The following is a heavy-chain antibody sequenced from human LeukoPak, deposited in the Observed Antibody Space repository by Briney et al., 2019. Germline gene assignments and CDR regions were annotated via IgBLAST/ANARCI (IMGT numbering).Heavy chain of an antibody. V-gene: IGHV5-51*01. D-gene: IGHD3-16*01. CDR2: IYPGDSDT. Sequence: GESLKISCKASGYTFGGYWIGWVRQMPGKGLEWMGIIYPGDSDTRYSPSFQRQVTISADKSISTAYPQSSSLKASDTAMYYCARQSPHLRLGVLWGQGTLVTVSS. CDR1: GYTFGGYW. J-gene: IGHJ4*02. CDR3: ARQSPHLRLGVL.